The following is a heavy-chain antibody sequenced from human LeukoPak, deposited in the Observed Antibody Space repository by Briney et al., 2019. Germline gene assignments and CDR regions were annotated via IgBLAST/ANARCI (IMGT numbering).Heavy chain of an antibody. Sequence: SETLSLTCAVSGGSISSSNWWSWVRQPPGKGLEWIGEIYHSGSTNYNPSLKSRVTISVDKSKNQFSLKLSSVTAADTAVYYCARDSRYCSGGSCYVYYYYGVDVWGKGTTVTVSS. CDR3: ARDSRYCSGGSCYVYYYYGVDV. CDR2: IYHSGST. J-gene: IGHJ6*04. CDR1: GGSISSSNW. D-gene: IGHD2-15*01. V-gene: IGHV4-4*02.